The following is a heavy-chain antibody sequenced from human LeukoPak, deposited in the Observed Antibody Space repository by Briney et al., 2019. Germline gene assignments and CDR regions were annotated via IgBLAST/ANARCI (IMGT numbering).Heavy chain of an antibody. Sequence: PGGSLRLSCAASGFTFSSYWMSWVRQAPGKGLEWVANIKQDGSEKYYVDSVKGRFTISRDNAKNSLYLQMNSLRAEDTAVYYCARAPWSGYYTRYYYYMNVWGKGTTVTVSS. V-gene: IGHV3-7*01. J-gene: IGHJ6*03. D-gene: IGHD3-3*01. CDR3: ARAPWSGYYTRYYYYMNV. CDR1: GFTFSSYW. CDR2: IKQDGSEK.